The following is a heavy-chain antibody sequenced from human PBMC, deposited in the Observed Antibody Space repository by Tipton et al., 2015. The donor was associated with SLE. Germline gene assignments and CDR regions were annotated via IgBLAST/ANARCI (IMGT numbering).Heavy chain of an antibody. V-gene: IGHV1-69*18. CDR1: GGTFSNYA. J-gene: IGHJ5*02. CDR3: ARGLSRLGEFNWFDP. D-gene: IGHD3-16*01. Sequence: QLVQSGAEVKKPGSSVKVSCKASGGTFSNYAISWVRQAPGQGLEWMGRIIPIFGTANYAQKFQGRVTITADESTSTAYMELSSLRSEDTAVYYCARGLSRLGEFNWFDPWGQGTLVTVSS. CDR2: IIPIFGTA.